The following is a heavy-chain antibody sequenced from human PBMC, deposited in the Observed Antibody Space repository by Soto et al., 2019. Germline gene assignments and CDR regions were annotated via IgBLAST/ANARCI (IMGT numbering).Heavy chain of an antibody. CDR2: ISYDGSNK. CDR1: GFTFSSYG. J-gene: IGHJ6*02. CDR3: AKARAYYYYGMDV. Sequence: GGSLRLSCAASGFTFSSYGMHWVRQAPGKGLEWVAVISYDGSNKYYADSVKGRFTISRDNSKNTLYLQMNSLRAEDTAVYYCAKARAYYYYGMDVWGEGPT. V-gene: IGHV3-30*18.